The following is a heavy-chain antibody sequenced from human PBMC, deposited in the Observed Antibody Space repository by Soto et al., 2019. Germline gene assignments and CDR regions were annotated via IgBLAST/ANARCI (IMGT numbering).Heavy chain of an antibody. D-gene: IGHD6-19*01. CDR1: GFTFSNYW. Sequence: VGSLRLSCEASGFTFSNYWMSCIRHSPGKWLEWVANIRQDGGEKYLVDSVTGRFTMYRDNAKNSVYLQMNGLRTEDTAVYYCGRDGSRGWYFDAWRQGTLVAVAS. CDR2: IRQDGGEK. CDR3: GRDGSRGWYFDA. V-gene: IGHV3-7*01. J-gene: IGHJ4*02.